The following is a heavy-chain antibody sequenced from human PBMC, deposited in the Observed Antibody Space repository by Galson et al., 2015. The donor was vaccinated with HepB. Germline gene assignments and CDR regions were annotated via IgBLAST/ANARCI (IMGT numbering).Heavy chain of an antibody. D-gene: IGHD2-21*01. CDR1: GFTFSSYS. CDR3: ARSYSWGPYYYYYGMDV. Sequence: SLRLSCAASGFTFSSYSMNWVRQAPGKGLEWVSYISSSSSTIYYADSVKGRFTISRDNAKNSLYLQMNSLRDEDTAVYYCARSYSWGPYYYYYGMDVWGQGTTVTVSS. J-gene: IGHJ6*02. CDR2: ISSSSSTI. V-gene: IGHV3-48*02.